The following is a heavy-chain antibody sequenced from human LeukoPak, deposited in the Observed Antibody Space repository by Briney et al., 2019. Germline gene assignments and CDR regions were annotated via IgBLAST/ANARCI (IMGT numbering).Heavy chain of an antibody. D-gene: IGHD3-22*01. CDR2: ISYDGSNK. CDR3: AKGAPYYYDSSGIDY. V-gene: IGHV3-30*18. CDR1: GFTFSSYG. Sequence: GGSLRLSCAASGFTFSSYGMHWVRQAPGKGLEWVAVISYDGSNKYYADSVKGRFTISRDNSKNTLYLQMNSLRAEDTAVYYCAKGAPYYYDSSGIDYWGQGTLSPSPQ. J-gene: IGHJ4*02.